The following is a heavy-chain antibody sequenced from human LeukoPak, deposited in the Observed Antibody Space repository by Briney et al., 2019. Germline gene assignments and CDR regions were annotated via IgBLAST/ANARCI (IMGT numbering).Heavy chain of an antibody. Sequence: SETLSLTCAVYGGSFSGYYWSWLRQPPGKGLEWIGEINHSGSTNYNPSLKSRVTISVDTSKNQFSLKLSSVTAADTAVYYCARGLNYYYGSGSPFDYWGQGTLVTVSS. V-gene: IGHV4-34*01. CDR1: GGSFSGYY. J-gene: IGHJ4*02. CDR2: INHSGST. D-gene: IGHD3-10*01. CDR3: ARGLNYYYGSGSPFDY.